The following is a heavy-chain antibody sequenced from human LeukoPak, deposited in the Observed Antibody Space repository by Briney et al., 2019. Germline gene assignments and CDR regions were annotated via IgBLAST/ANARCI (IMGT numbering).Heavy chain of an antibody. J-gene: IGHJ6*02. CDR2: IYPGDSDT. D-gene: IGHD3-10*01. Sequence: GESLKISCKGSGYSFTSYWIGWVRQMPGKGLEWMGIIYPGDSDTRYNPSFQGQVTISADKSISTAYLQWSSLKASDTAMYYCARRGSPGQDMVRGVNYGMDVWGQGTTVTVSS. CDR1: GYSFTSYW. CDR3: ARRGSPGQDMVRGVNYGMDV. V-gene: IGHV5-51*01.